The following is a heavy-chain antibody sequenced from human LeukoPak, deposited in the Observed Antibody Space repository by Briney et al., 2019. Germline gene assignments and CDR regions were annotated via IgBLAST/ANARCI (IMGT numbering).Heavy chain of an antibody. Sequence: PGGSLRLSCAASGFTVRSNYMSWVRQAPGKGLEWVPVIYSGGSTYYADSVKGRFTISRDNSKNTLYLQMNSLSAEDTAVYYCARCSLAYFDYWGQGTLVTVSS. CDR2: IYSGGST. CDR3: ARCSLAYFDY. V-gene: IGHV3-66*01. CDR1: GFTVRSNY. J-gene: IGHJ4*02.